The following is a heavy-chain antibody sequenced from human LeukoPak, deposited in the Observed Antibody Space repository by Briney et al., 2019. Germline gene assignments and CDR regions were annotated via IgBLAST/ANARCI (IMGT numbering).Heavy chain of an antibody. CDR2: ISTYNGNT. Sequence: GASVKVSCKTSSHTFTNSGISWVRQAPGRGLEWLGWISTYNGNTNYAQNLQGRVTVTTDTSTSTAYMELRSLRSDDTAVYYCARDRYGQLWDGLDVWGQGATVTVSS. CDR1: SHTFTNSG. D-gene: IGHD4-17*01. V-gene: IGHV1-18*01. J-gene: IGHJ6*02. CDR3: ARDRYGQLWDGLDV.